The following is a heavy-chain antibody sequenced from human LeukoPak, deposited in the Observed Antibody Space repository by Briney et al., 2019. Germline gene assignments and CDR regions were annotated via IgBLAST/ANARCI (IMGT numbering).Heavy chain of an antibody. CDR2: ISWNSGNI. CDR3: AKDRGITIFGVDTRFDY. CDR1: GFSFDGYA. J-gene: IGHJ4*02. V-gene: IGHV3-9*01. D-gene: IGHD3-3*01. Sequence: PGGSLRLSCAASGFSFDGYAMHWVRQAPGKGLEWVSGISWNSGNIGYADSVKGRFTISRNDAKNSLYLQMNSLRAEDTALYYCAKDRGITIFGVDTRFDYWGQGTLVTVSS.